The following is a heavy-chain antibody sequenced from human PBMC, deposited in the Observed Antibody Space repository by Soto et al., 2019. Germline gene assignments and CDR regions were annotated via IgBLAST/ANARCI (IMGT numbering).Heavy chain of an antibody. Sequence: SETLSLICTVSYGSISSSYWSWVRQPAGKGLEWIGRIHYSGSAKYNPSLKSRVTMSVDTSKNDFSLKLTSVTAADTAIYYCAREEQLGPYYYYAMDVWGQGTTVTVSS. CDR3: AREEQLGPYYYYAMDV. J-gene: IGHJ6*02. CDR2: IHYSGSA. D-gene: IGHD1-26*01. CDR1: YGSISSSY. V-gene: IGHV4-4*07.